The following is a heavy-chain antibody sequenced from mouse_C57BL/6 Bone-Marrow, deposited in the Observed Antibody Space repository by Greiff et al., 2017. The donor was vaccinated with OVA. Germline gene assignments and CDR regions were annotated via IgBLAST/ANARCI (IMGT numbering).Heavy chain of an antibody. CDR3: VSLGYYGSSPMDY. V-gene: IGHV10-1*01. D-gene: IGHD1-1*01. CDR1: GFSFNTYA. CDR2: IRSKSNNYAT. Sequence: GGGLVQPKGSLNLPCAASGFSFNTYAMNWVRQAPGKGLEWVARIRSKSNNYATYYADSVKDRFTISRDDSESMLYLQMNNLKTEDTAMDYCVSLGYYGSSPMDYWGQGTSVTVSS. J-gene: IGHJ4*01.